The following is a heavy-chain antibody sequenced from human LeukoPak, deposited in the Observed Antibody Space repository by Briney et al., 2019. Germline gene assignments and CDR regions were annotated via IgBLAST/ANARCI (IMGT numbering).Heavy chain of an antibody. Sequence: GGSLRLSCAASGFTFSSYWMHWVRQAPGKGLVWVSRINSDGSSTSYADSVKGRLTISRDNAKNTLYLQMNSLRAEDTAVYYCARGLGITIFGVVSQYNWFDPWGQGTLVTVSS. CDR1: GFTFSSYW. CDR3: ARGLGITIFGVVSQYNWFDP. D-gene: IGHD3-3*01. V-gene: IGHV3-74*01. CDR2: INSDGSST. J-gene: IGHJ5*02.